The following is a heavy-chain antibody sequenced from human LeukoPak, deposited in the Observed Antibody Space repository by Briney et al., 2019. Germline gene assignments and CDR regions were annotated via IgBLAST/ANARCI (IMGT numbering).Heavy chain of an antibody. CDR3: ARRVGDYSHYYFDY. CDR2: MNYTGT. J-gene: IGHJ4*02. V-gene: IGHV4-39*02. CDR1: GGSITISSHF. Sequence: SQTVSLTCAVSGGSITISSHFWGWFRQPPGQGLEWIASMNYTGTNYNPTLKSRVSMSVDRSKNYFSLKLSSVTAADTAVYYCARRVGDYSHYYFDYWGQGALVAVSS. D-gene: IGHD4-17*01.